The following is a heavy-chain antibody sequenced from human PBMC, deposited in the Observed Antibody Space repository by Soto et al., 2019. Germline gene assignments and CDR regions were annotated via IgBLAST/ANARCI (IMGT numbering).Heavy chain of an antibody. J-gene: IGHJ3*02. Sequence: GGSLRLSCAASGFTFSNAWMSWVRQAPGKGLEWVGRIKSKTDGGTTDYAAPVKGRFTISRDDSKNTLYLQMNSLKTEDTAVYYCTTDPGYSYVLDAFDIWGQGTMVTVSS. V-gene: IGHV3-15*01. CDR3: TTDPGYSYVLDAFDI. CDR2: IKSKTDGGTT. D-gene: IGHD5-18*01. CDR1: GFTFSNAW.